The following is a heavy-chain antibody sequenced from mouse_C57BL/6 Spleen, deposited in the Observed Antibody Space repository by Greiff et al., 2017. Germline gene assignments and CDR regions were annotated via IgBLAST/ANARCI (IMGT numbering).Heavy chain of an antibody. D-gene: IGHD1-1*01. CDR1: GYTFTDYY. J-gene: IGHJ4*01. CDR3: ARGGTTVVEGGYAMDY. CDR2: IYPGSGNT. Sequence: VQGVESGAELVRPGASVKLSCKASGYTFTDYYINWVKQRPGQGLEWIARIYPGSGNTYYNEKFKGKATLTAEKSSSTAYMQLSSLTSVDSAVYFGARGGTTVVEGGYAMDYWGQGTSVTVSS. V-gene: IGHV1-76*01.